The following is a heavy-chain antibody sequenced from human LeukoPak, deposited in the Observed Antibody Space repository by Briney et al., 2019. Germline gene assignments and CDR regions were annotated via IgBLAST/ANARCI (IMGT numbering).Heavy chain of an antibody. CDR3: AKDGGGDGYNVPYYFDY. V-gene: IGHV3-23*01. Sequence: GGSLRLSCAASGFTFSSYAMSWVRQAPGKGLEWVSAISGSGGSTYYADSVKGRFTISRDNSKNTLYLQMNSLRAEDTAVYYCAKDGGGDGYNVPYYFDYWGQGTLVTVSS. D-gene: IGHD5-24*01. CDR2: ISGSGGST. J-gene: IGHJ4*02. CDR1: GFTFSSYA.